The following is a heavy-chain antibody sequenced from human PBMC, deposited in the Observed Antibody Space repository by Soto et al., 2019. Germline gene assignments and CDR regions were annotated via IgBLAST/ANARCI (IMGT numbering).Heavy chain of an antibody. J-gene: IGHJ6*02. CDR1: GYTLTELS. CDR3: ARGRYSSSFYFYYGMDV. Sequence: ASVKVSCKVSGYTLTELSMHWVRQAPGKGLEWMGGFDPEDGETIYAQKFQGRVTMTEDTSTDTAYMELSSLRSEDTAVYYCARGRYSSSFYFYYGMDVWGQGTTVTVSS. V-gene: IGHV1-24*01. D-gene: IGHD6-6*01. CDR2: FDPEDGET.